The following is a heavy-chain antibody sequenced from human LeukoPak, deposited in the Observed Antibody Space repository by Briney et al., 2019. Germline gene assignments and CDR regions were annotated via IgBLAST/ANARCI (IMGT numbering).Heavy chain of an antibody. J-gene: IGHJ4*02. V-gene: IGHV3-21*01. CDR2: ISSSSSYI. CDR3: ARLGTGDDY. CDR1: GFTFCSYS. D-gene: IGHD7-27*01. Sequence: GGSLILSCAASGFTFCSYSMDWVRQAPGKELEWVSSISSSSSYIYYADSVKGRFTISRDNAKNSLYLQMNSLRAEDTAVYYCARLGTGDDYWGQGTLVTVSS.